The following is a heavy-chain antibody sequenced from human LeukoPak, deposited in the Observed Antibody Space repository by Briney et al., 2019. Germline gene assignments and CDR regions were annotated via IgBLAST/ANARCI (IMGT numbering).Heavy chain of an antibody. D-gene: IGHD3-16*01. CDR1: GGSMSSYY. Sequence: SETLSLTCTVSGGSMSSYYWSWIRQPPGKGLEWIGYIYYSGSTNYNPSLKSRVTISVDTSKNQFSLKLTSVTAADTAVYYCARFIRGRAGFDYWGQGTLVTVSS. CDR2: IYYSGST. V-gene: IGHV4-59*12. CDR3: ARFIRGRAGFDY. J-gene: IGHJ4*02.